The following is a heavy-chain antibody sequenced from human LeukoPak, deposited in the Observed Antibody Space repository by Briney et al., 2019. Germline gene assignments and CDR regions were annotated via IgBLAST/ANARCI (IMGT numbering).Heavy chain of an antibody. D-gene: IGHD3-10*01. Sequence: GGSLRLSCAASGFTFSSYGMHWVRQAPGKGLEWVAVMSYDGSNKYYADSVKGRFTISRDNSKNTLHLQMNSLRTEDTAVYYCAKALFGSGSYYFDYWGQGTLVTVSS. J-gene: IGHJ4*02. CDR3: AKALFGSGSYYFDY. CDR2: MSYDGSNK. CDR1: GFTFSSYG. V-gene: IGHV3-30*18.